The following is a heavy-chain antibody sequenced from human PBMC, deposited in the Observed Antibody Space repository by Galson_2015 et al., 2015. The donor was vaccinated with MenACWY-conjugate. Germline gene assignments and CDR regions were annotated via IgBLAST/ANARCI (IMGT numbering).Heavy chain of an antibody. Sequence: SLRLSCAASGFTFTESGMTWVRQAPGKGLEWVSHINSRSGNLLYADSVKGRFTISRDNAKNSVYLQMNNLRDEDTAVYFCTRDPEGDLDFDYWGQGTLVTVSS. CDR3: TRDPEGDLDFDY. CDR2: INSRSGNL. D-gene: IGHD2-21*02. J-gene: IGHJ4*02. CDR1: GFTFTESG. V-gene: IGHV3-48*02.